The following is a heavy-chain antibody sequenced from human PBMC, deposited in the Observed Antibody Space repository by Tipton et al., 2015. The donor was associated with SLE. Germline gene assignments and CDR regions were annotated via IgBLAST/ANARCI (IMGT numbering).Heavy chain of an antibody. D-gene: IGHD3-22*01. CDR2: INHSGST. J-gene: IGHJ4*02. Sequence: TLSLTCAVYGGSFSGYYWSWIRQPPGKGLEWIGEINHSGSTNYNPSLKSRVTISVDTSKNQFSLKLSSVTAADTAVYYCARDVDSNGYQRSPDYWGPGSLVTVSS. V-gene: IGHV4-34*01. CDR3: ARDVDSNGYQRSPDY. CDR1: GGSFSGYY.